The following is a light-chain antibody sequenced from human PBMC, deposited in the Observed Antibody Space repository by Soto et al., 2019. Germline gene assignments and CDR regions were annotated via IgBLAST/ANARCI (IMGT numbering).Light chain of an antibody. Sequence: DIQMTQSPSSLSASVGDRVTITCRASQNINKFLNWYQQKPGTAPKLLIYVASTLQGGVPSRFSGSGSGTDFTLTISSLHPEDVATYYCKQSYATPQTFGQGTKVDIK. CDR2: VAS. V-gene: IGKV1-39*01. CDR3: KQSYATPQT. CDR1: QNINKF. J-gene: IGKJ1*01.